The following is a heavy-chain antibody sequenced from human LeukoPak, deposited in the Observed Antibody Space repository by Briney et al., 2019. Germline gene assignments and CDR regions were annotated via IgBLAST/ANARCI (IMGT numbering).Heavy chain of an antibody. V-gene: IGHV3-30*18. Sequence: PGGSLRLSCAASGFTFSSYAMSWVRQAPGKGLEWVAVISYDGSNKYYADSVKGRFTISRDNSKNTLYLQMNSLRAEDTAVYYCAKDDGYYYYGMDVWGQGTTVTVSS. CDR2: ISYDGSNK. CDR3: AKDDGYYYYGMDV. CDR1: GFTFSSYA. J-gene: IGHJ6*02.